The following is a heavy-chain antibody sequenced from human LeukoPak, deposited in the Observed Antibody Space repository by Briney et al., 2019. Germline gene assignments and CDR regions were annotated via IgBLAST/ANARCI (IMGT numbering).Heavy chain of an antibody. V-gene: IGHV3-7*01. D-gene: IGHD2-15*01. J-gene: IGHJ4*02. CDR2: INQDGSTK. CDR1: GLSFSNEW. Sequence: GGSLRLSCAASGLSFSNEWMSWVRQTPGMRLEWAANINQDGSTKYYVDSVKGRFTISRDNAENSLYLQMNSLKAEDTAIYYCARADSGGWTLGGQGTLVTVSS. CDR3: ARADSGGWTL.